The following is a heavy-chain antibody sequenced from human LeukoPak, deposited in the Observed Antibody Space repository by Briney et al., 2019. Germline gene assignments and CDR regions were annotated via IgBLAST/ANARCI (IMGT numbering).Heavy chain of an antibody. J-gene: IGHJ5*01. CDR3: VKGGSISHNWFDS. D-gene: IGHD3-16*01. V-gene: IGHV3-30*02. Sequence: GGSLRLSYAASGFTYSDYGMHWVRQAPGRGLEWVAFILNDGTWEYYPDSVKGRLTISRDNSRNTLYLQMNSVRLEDTAIYYCVKGGSISHNWFDSWGQGTLVTVSS. CDR1: GFTYSDYG. CDR2: ILNDGTWE.